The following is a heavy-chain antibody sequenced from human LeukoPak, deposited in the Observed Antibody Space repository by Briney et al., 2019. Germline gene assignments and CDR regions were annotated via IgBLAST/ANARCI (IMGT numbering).Heavy chain of an antibody. D-gene: IGHD2-15*01. CDR3: ARVGSCSGGSCYYYYYYGMDV. V-gene: IGHV3-53*05. CDR2: MYSGGGT. CDR1: GFSVTRNY. J-gene: IGHJ6*02. Sequence: GGSLRLSCAASGFSVTRNYVSWVRQAPGKGLEWVSLMYSGGGTSYADSVKGRFTISRDNSKNTLYLQMNSLRAEDTAVYYCARVGSCSGGSCYYYYYYGMDVWGQGTTVTVSS.